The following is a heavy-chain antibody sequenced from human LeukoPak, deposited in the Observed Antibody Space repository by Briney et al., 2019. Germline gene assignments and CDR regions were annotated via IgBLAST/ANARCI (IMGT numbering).Heavy chain of an antibody. CDR3: AKAPTLNTFGQ. Sequence: QSGGSLRLSCEASGFTLNNYAMSWVRQAPGMGLQWVASIIAYDSVTYYADTVKGRFFISRDNARDTLSLQMNSLTDDDTAIYYCAKAPTLNTFGQWGQGTLVTVSS. D-gene: IGHD3-16*01. J-gene: IGHJ4*02. CDR2: IIAYDSVT. V-gene: IGHV3-23*01. CDR1: GFTLNNYA.